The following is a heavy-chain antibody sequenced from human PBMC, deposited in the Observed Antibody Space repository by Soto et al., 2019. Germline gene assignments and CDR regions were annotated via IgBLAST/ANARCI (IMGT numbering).Heavy chain of an antibody. Sequence: DYYWSLIRQPPGKGLEWISHIRDGGSPMFYADSVKGRFTISRDNAKNSLYLQMNSLRAEDTAVYYCARDLDFAFDIWGQGTMVTVSS. V-gene: IGHV3-11*04. D-gene: IGHD3-3*01. J-gene: IGHJ3*02. CDR3: ARDLDFAFDI. CDR1: DYY. CDR2: IRDGGSPM.